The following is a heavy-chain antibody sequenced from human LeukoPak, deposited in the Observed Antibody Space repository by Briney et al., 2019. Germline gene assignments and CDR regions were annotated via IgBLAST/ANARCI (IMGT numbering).Heavy chain of an antibody. CDR1: GFTFSSYG. D-gene: IGHD3-10*01. V-gene: IGHV3-30*03. CDR2: ISYDGTHK. Sequence: GGSLRLSCAASGFTFSSYGMSWVRQAPGKGLEWVAVISYDGTHKYYADSVKGRFTISRDNSKNTLYLQMNSLRAEDTAVYYCARAQLDLDYWGQGTLLTVSS. J-gene: IGHJ4*02. CDR3: ARAQLDLDY.